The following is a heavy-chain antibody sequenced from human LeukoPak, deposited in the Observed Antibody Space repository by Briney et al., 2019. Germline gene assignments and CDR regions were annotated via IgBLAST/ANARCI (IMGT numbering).Heavy chain of an antibody. D-gene: IGHD4-17*01. CDR1: SGSFSGYY. V-gene: IGHV4-34*01. CDR2: INHSGST. CDR3: ARTTVTTEGVFDY. J-gene: IGHJ4*02. Sequence: PSETLSLTCAVYSGSFSGYYWSWIRQPPGKGLEWIGEINHSGSTNYNPSLKSRVTISVDTSKNQFSLKLSSVTAADTAVYYCARTTVTTEGVFDYWGQGTLVTVSS.